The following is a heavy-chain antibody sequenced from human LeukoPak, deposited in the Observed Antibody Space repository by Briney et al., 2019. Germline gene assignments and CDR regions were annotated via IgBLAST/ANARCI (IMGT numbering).Heavy chain of an antibody. Sequence: AGESLKISCKGSGYSFTSYWIGWVRQMPGKGLEWMGIIYPGDSDTRYSPSFQGQVTISADKSISTAYLQWSSLKASDTTMYYCARRPKLYSSGWLFDYWGQGTLVTVSS. CDR3: ARRPKLYSSGWLFDY. J-gene: IGHJ4*02. V-gene: IGHV5-51*01. CDR1: GYSFTSYW. CDR2: IYPGDSDT. D-gene: IGHD6-19*01.